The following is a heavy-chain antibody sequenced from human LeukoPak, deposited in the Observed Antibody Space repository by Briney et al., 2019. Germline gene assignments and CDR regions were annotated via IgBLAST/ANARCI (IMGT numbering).Heavy chain of an antibody. CDR2: VSDSGSDT. D-gene: IGHD6-19*01. Sequence: GGSLRLSCAASGFTFSNHGMSWVRQASGKGLEWVSAVSDSGSDTYYADSVKGRFTVSRDNSKNTLYLQMNSLRAEDTAVYYCAKASLDSSGWYGSWFDPWGQGTLVTVSS. CDR3: AKASLDSSGWYGSWFDP. V-gene: IGHV3-23*01. J-gene: IGHJ5*02. CDR1: GFTFSNHG.